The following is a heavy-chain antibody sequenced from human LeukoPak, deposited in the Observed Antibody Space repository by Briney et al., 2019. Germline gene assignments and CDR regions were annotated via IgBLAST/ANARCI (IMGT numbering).Heavy chain of an antibody. V-gene: IGHV3-23*01. CDR1: GFTFRDFA. Sequence: GGSLRLSCAASGFTFRDFAMTWVRQAPGKGPEWVSTFSAGGNRTYYADSVKGRFIITRDNSKNTLYLQMNSLRAEDTAVYYCASEASSTSTLIRRPEVVYWGQGTLVTVSS. D-gene: IGHD2-2*01. CDR3: ASEASSTSTLIRRPEVVY. J-gene: IGHJ4*02. CDR2: FSAGGNRT.